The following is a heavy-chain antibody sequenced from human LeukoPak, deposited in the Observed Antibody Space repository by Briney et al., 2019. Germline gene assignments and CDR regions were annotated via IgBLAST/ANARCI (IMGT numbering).Heavy chain of an antibody. CDR2: IIPIFGTA. V-gene: IGHV1-69*13. CDR3: ARGYYDSSGYYDY. CDR1: GGTFSSYA. Sequence: ASVKVSCKASGGTFSSYAISWVRQAPGQGLEWMGGIIPIFGTANYAQKFQGRVTITADESTSTAYMELSSLRPEDTAVYYCARGYYDSSGYYDYWGQGTLVTVSS. D-gene: IGHD3-22*01. J-gene: IGHJ4*02.